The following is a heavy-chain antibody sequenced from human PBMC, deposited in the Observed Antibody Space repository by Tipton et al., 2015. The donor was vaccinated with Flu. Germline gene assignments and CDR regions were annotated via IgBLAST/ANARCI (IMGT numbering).Heavy chain of an antibody. CDR2: ICPGSP. CDR1: GDSIGSRYF. V-gene: IGHV4-38-2*01. Sequence: TLSLTCSVSGDSIGSRYFWGWVRQPPGKGLEWIGNICPGSPYYNPSLKSRVTISVTRPKNQFSLRLTSVTAADTAVYFCARRDFSNYVSEPKNWFDFWGQGSLVNVSS. CDR3: ARRDFSNYVSEPKNWFDF. J-gene: IGHJ5*01. D-gene: IGHD4-11*01.